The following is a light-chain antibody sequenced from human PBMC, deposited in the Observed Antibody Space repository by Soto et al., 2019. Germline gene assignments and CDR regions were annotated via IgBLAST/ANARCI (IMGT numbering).Light chain of an antibody. V-gene: IGKV3-20*01. Sequence: EIVSTQSPGTLSRSPGERATLSCRASQSVSNNYLAWYQQKPGQAPRLLIYGASNRATGIPDRFSGSGSGTEFTLTISSLQSEDFAVYYCQQYKNRPRTFGQGTKVDI. CDR1: QSVSNNY. CDR3: QQYKNRPRT. J-gene: IGKJ1*01. CDR2: GAS.